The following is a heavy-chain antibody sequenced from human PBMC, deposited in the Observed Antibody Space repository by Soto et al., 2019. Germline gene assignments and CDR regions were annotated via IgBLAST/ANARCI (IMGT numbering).Heavy chain of an antibody. CDR3: VKDNRGSY. D-gene: IGHD3-10*01. CDR1: GSTFIPCW. J-gene: IGHJ4*02. Sequence: EVQLVESGGGLVQPGGSLRLSGAASGSTFIPCWMLWVGQAPGKGLEWVPNINQDGSERYYVDSVKGRFTISRDNAKNSLYLQMNSLRAEDTAVYYCVKDNRGSYWGPGTLVTVSS. V-gene: IGHV3-7*01. CDR2: INQDGSER.